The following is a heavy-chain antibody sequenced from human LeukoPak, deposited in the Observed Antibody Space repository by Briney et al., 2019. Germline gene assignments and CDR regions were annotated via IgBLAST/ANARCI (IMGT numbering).Heavy chain of an antibody. V-gene: IGHV4-4*07. CDR3: ASHYYDSSGYYNYFDY. CDR1: GGSTSSYY. D-gene: IGHD3-22*01. Sequence: SSETLSLTCTVSGGSTSSYYWSWIRQPAGKGLEWIGRIYTSGSTNYNPSLKSRVTMSVDTSKNQFSLKLSSVTAADTAVYYCASHYYDSSGYYNYFDYWGQGTLVTVSS. CDR2: IYTSGST. J-gene: IGHJ4*02.